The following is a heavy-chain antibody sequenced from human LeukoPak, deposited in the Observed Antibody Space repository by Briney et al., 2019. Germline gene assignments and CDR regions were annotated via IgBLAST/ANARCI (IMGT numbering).Heavy chain of an antibody. J-gene: IGHJ4*02. CDR2: ISAYNGNT. D-gene: IGHD3-10*01. Sequence: ASVKVSCKASGYIFSDYYMHWVRQAPGQGLEWMGWISAYNGNTNYAQKLQGRVTMTTDTSTSTAYMELRSLRSDDTAVYYCARDSLRASMNWGQGTLVTVSS. CDR1: GYIFSDYY. V-gene: IGHV1-18*04. CDR3: ARDSLRASMN.